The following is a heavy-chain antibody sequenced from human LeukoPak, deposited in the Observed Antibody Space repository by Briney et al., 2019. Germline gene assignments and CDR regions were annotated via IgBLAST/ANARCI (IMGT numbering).Heavy chain of an antibody. CDR3: ARSMVRGVIAHNPDY. V-gene: IGHV4-34*01. CDR1: GGSFSGYY. Sequence: PSETLSLTCAVYGGSFSGYYWSWIRQPPGKGLEWIGEINHSGSTNYNPSLKSRVTISVDTSKNQFSLKLSSVTAADTAVYYCARSMVRGVIAHNPDYWGQGTLVTVSS. J-gene: IGHJ4*02. CDR2: INHSGST. D-gene: IGHD3-10*01.